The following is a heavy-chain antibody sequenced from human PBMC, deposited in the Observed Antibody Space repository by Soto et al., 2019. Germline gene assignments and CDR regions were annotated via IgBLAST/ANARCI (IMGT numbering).Heavy chain of an antibody. CDR2: IWYDGSNK. D-gene: IGHD2-15*01. Sequence: QVLLVESGGGVVQPGRSLRLSCAASGFTFSSYGMHWVRQAPGKGLEWVAVIWYDGSNKYYADSVKGRFTISRDNSKNTLYLQMNSLRAEDTAVYYCARHHCSGGSCWFDYWGQGTLVTVSS. J-gene: IGHJ4*02. V-gene: IGHV3-33*01. CDR1: GFTFSSYG. CDR3: ARHHCSGGSCWFDY.